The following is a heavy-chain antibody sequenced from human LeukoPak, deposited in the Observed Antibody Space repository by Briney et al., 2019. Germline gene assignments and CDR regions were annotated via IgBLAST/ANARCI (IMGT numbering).Heavy chain of an antibody. D-gene: IGHD2/OR15-2a*01. J-gene: IGHJ4*02. Sequence: SQTLSLTCAISGASVSSNSASWNWIRQSPSRGLEWLGRTYYRSKWYYVYAVSVESRITISPDTSKNQFSLQLNSVTPEDTGVYYCARQGSFLDYWGRGSLVTVSS. CDR2: TYYRSKWYY. CDR1: GASVSSNSAS. CDR3: ARQGSFLDY. V-gene: IGHV6-1*01.